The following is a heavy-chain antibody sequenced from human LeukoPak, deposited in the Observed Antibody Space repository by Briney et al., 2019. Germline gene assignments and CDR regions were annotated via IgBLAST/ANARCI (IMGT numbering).Heavy chain of an antibody. Sequence: GSLRLSCAASGFTFSSYAMSWVRLAPGKGLEWVGEMNHSGSTNYNPSIKSRVTISVDASKTQVSLKLSSVTAADTAVYYCAREDITMVREKGFDPWGQGTLVTVSS. V-gene: IGHV4-34*01. CDR3: AREDITMVREKGFDP. D-gene: IGHD3-10*01. CDR2: MNHSGST. J-gene: IGHJ5*02. CDR1: GFTFSSYA.